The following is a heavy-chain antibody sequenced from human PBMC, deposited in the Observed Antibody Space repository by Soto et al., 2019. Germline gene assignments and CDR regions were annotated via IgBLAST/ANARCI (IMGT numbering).Heavy chain of an antibody. J-gene: IGHJ3*02. CDR1: GVTFSISA. Sequence: SVKVSCKDSGVTFSISAVKRVRQARGQRLESIGWIVLGSGNTKYAQKIQERVTITRDMSTSTAYMELSSLRSEDTAVYYCATPNHHYADRGGYYPNDGFDIWGLGTLVTVSS. CDR2: IVLGSGNT. D-gene: IGHD3-22*01. CDR3: ATPNHHYADRGGYYPNDGFDI. V-gene: IGHV1-58*01.